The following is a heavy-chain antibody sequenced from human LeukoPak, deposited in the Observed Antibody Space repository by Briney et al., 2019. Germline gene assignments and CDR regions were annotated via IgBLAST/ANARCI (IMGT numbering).Heavy chain of an antibody. J-gene: IGHJ4*02. CDR2: IWYDGSNK. CDR1: GFTFSSYG. Sequence: PGRSLRLSCAASGFTFSSYGMHWVRQAPGEGLEWVAVIWYDGSNKYYADSVKGRFTISRDNSKNTLYLQMNSLRAEDTAVYYCAKVAVAGTILDYWGQGTLVTVSS. D-gene: IGHD6-19*01. CDR3: AKVAVAGTILDY. V-gene: IGHV3-33*06.